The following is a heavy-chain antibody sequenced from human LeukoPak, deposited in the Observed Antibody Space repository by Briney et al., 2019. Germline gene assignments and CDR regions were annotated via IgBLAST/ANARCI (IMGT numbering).Heavy chain of an antibody. J-gene: IGHJ5*02. V-gene: IGHV3-74*01. D-gene: IGHD3-10*01. CDR1: GFTFSSYW. CDR3: GRVNGDSAWVDP. Sequence: QPGGSLRLSCAASGFTFSSYWMYWVRQAPGKGLAWVARINTDGRVSAYPDSVEGRFTISRDNAKNTLLLQMNSLRAEDTAVYYCGRVNGDSAWVDPWGQGTLVTVSS. CDR2: INTDGRVS.